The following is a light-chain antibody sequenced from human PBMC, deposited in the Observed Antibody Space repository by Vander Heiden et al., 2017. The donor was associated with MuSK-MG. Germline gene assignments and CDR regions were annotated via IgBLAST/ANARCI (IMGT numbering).Light chain of an antibody. CDR3: QQYNNWYT. V-gene: IGKV3-15*01. CDR2: ASS. J-gene: IGKJ2*01. CDR1: QTVSTQ. Sequence: VMTQSPSILSVAAGESDTLSCRASQTVSTQDAWYQQKRGQAPRLLLYASSPRATGVPARFSGIGSGREFSLTISSLQSEDLAVYYCQQYNNWYTFGQGTKLEI.